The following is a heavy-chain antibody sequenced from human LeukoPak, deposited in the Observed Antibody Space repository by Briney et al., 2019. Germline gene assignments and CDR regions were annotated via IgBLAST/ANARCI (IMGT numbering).Heavy chain of an antibody. Sequence: PGGSVRLSCAASGFTFNRYWMHWVRQAPGKGLVWVSRINSDGNSTSYADSVKGRFTISRDNAKNTLYLQMNSLRAEDTAVYYCARAYYDSSGRYFDYWGQGTVDTVSS. CDR1: GFTFNRYW. V-gene: IGHV3-74*01. J-gene: IGHJ4*02. D-gene: IGHD3-22*01. CDR2: INSDGNST. CDR3: ARAYYDSSGRYFDY.